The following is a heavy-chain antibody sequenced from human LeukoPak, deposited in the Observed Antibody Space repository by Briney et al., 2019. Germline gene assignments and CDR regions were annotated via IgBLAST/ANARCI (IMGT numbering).Heavy chain of an antibody. D-gene: IGHD7-27*01. J-gene: IGHJ5*02. Sequence: SETLSLTCTVSGGSITSSTSYWGWIRQPPGKGLEWIGTIYYSGSTYYNPSLKSRATMSVDTSKNQFSLKLSSVTAADTAVYYCASLLNGGVSHWFDPWGQGTLVTVSS. CDR2: IYYSGST. CDR3: ASLLNGGVSHWFDP. V-gene: IGHV4-39*01. CDR1: GGSITSSTSY.